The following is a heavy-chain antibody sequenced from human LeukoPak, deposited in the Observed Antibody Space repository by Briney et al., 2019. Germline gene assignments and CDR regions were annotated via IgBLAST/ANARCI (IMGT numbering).Heavy chain of an antibody. J-gene: IGHJ5*02. CDR3: ARDLGDYGDFNWFDP. CDR2: IIPIFGTA. D-gene: IGHD4-17*01. CDR1: GGTFSSYA. Sequence: ASVKVSCKASGGTFSSYAISWVRQAPGQGLEWMGGIIPIFGTANYAQKFQGRVTITADESTSTAYMELSSLRSGDTAVYYCARDLGDYGDFNWFDPWGQGTLVAVSS. V-gene: IGHV1-69*01.